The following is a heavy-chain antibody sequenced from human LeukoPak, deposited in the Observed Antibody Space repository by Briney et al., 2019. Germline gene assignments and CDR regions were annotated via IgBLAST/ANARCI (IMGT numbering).Heavy chain of an antibody. CDR2: INXDNGNI. CDR1: GYTFTSYA. Sequence: GAXXKVSCKASGYTFTSYAIHWVRQAPGQRLEWMGWINXDNGNIKYSQKFQDRVTITRDTSASTTYMELSSLRSEDTAVYYCARGYCGGGRCYLYSWFDPWGQGTLVTVSS. CDR3: ARGYCGGGRCYLYSWFDP. J-gene: IGHJ5*02. D-gene: IGHD2-15*01. V-gene: IGHV1-3*01.